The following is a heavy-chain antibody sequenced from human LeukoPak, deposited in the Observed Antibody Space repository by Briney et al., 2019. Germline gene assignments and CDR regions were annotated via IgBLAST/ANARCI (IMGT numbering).Heavy chain of an antibody. D-gene: IGHD1-20*01. Sequence: GGSLRLSCAATGFSFSSFAMTWVRQPPGKGLEWVSGISGSGANTFYADSVKGRFTISRDNSKNTLYLQMNGLRAEDAAVYYCTKDHDITGNPSSYWGQGTLVTVSS. CDR1: GFSFSSFA. CDR2: ISGSGANT. CDR3: TKDHDITGNPSSY. J-gene: IGHJ4*02. V-gene: IGHV3-23*01.